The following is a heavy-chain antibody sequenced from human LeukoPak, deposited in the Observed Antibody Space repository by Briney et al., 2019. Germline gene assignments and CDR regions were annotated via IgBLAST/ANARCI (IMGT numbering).Heavy chain of an antibody. CDR1: GGSINNGGYY. CDR2: IYYSGSS. Sequence: PSETLSLTCTVSGGSINNGGYYWSWIRQHPGKGLEWIGYIYYSGSSYYNPSLRSRVTISVDTSKNHFSLKLSSVTAADTAVYYCARAETDHYYFDYLGQGILVTVSS. J-gene: IGHJ4*02. CDR3: ARAETDHYYFDY. V-gene: IGHV4-31*03. D-gene: IGHD3-10*01.